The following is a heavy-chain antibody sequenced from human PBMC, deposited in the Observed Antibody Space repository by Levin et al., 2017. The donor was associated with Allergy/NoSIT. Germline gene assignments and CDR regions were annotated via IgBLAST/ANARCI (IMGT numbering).Heavy chain of an antibody. J-gene: IGHJ5*02. CDR2: IYWDDDK. V-gene: IGHV2-5*02. D-gene: IGHD4-17*01. Sequence: ESGPTLVKPTQTLTLTCTFSGFSLSTSGVGVGWIRQPPGKALEWLALIYWDDDKRYSPSLKSRLTITKDTSKNQVVLTMTNMDPVDTATYYCAHAYLPLMTTVITEWFDPWGQGTLVTVSS. CDR1: GFSLSTSGVG. CDR3: AHAYLPLMTTVITEWFDP.